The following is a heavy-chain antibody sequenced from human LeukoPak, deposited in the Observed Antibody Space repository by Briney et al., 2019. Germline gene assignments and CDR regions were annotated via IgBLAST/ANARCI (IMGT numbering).Heavy chain of an antibody. J-gene: IGHJ5*02. CDR1: GYSISSGYY. CDR3: EREGYCSSTSCLDWFDP. Sequence: PSETLSLTCTVSGYSISSGYYWGWIRQPPGKGLEWIGSIYHSGSTYYNPSLKSQGTISVDKSKNQFSLKLRSVTAADTAAYYCEREGYCSSTSCLDWFDPWGQGTLVTVSS. V-gene: IGHV4-38-2*02. D-gene: IGHD2-2*01. CDR2: IYHSGST.